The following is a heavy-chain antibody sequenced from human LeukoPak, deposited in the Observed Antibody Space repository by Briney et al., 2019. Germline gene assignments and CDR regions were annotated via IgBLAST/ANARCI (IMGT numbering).Heavy chain of an antibody. CDR1: GFTFSSYS. Sequence: PGGSLRLSCAASGFTFSSYSMNWVPQAPGKGLDWVSSISSSSSYIYYADSVKGRFTISRDNAKNSLYLQMNSLRAEDTAVYYCARVGSGIVVFDYWGQGTLVTVSS. J-gene: IGHJ4*02. CDR3: ARVGSGIVVFDY. CDR2: ISSSSSYI. V-gene: IGHV3-21*01. D-gene: IGHD2-15*01.